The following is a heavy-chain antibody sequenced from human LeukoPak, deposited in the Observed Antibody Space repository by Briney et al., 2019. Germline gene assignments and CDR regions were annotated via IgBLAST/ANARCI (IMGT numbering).Heavy chain of an antibody. CDR1: GGSISGYY. J-gene: IGHJ6*03. D-gene: IGHD5-18*01. V-gene: IGHV4-38-2*02. Sequence: SETLSLTCTVSGGSISGYYWGWIRQPPGKGLEWIGSIYHSGSTYYNPSLKSRVTISVDTSKNQFSLKLSSVTAADTAVYYCARDPVDTAMANHYYYYYVDVWGKGTTVTVSS. CDR2: IYHSGST. CDR3: ARDPVDTAMANHYYYYYVDV.